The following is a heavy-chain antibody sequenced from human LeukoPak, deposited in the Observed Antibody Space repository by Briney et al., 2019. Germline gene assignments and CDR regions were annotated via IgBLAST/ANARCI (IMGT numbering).Heavy chain of an antibody. D-gene: IGHD3-10*02. Sequence: PGGSLRLSCAASGFTFSSYEMNWVRQAPGKGLEWVSYISSSGSTIYYADSVKGRFTISRDNSKNTLYLQMNSLRAEDTAVYYCARGGGYYVNWFDPWGQGTLVTVSS. J-gene: IGHJ5*02. CDR1: GFTFSSYE. CDR3: ARGGGYYVNWFDP. CDR2: ISSSGSTI. V-gene: IGHV3-48*03.